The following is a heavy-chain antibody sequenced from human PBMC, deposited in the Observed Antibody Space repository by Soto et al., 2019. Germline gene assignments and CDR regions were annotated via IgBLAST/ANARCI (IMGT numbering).Heavy chain of an antibody. J-gene: IGHJ4*02. D-gene: IGHD3-10*01. V-gene: IGHV4-30-4*01. CDR3: LGAVEPYGSGPYRDY. CDR1: GGSIISTDYY. CDR2: IYYSGST. Sequence: QVQLQESGPGLVKPSQTLSLTCTVSGGSIISTDYYWTWIRQPPGKGLEWIGYIYYSGSTYYNPSLKTRVFISVDTSKNQFSLRLSSVTAADTAVYYCLGAVEPYGSGPYRDYWGQGSLVTVSS.